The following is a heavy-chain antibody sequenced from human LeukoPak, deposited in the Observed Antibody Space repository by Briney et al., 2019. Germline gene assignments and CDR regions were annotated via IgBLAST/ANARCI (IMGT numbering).Heavy chain of an antibody. CDR3: ARYDILTGSDAFDI. Sequence: GGSLRLSCAASGFTVSSNYMSWVRQAPGKGLEWVSVIYSDGGTYYADSVKGRFTISSDNSKNTLYLQMKSLRAEDTAIYYCARYDILTGSDAFDIWGQGTVVTVSS. J-gene: IGHJ3*02. CDR1: GFTVSSNY. V-gene: IGHV3-53*01. CDR2: IYSDGGT. D-gene: IGHD3-9*01.